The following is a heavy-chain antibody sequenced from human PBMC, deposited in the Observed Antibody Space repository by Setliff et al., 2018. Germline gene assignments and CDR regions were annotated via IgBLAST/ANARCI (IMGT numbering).Heavy chain of an antibody. CDR1: GYTFTTSG. D-gene: IGHD5-18*01. J-gene: IGHJ6*03. CDR3: AREGVDTRSSTDYRYYMDV. Sequence: ASVKVSCKASGYTFTTSGISWVRQAPGQGLEWMGWINVYNGNTNYARNLQGRVSMTTDTSTSTAYMELRSLTSDDAAVYYCAREGVDTRSSTDYRYYMDVWGKGTTVTVSS. V-gene: IGHV1-18*01. CDR2: INVYNGNT.